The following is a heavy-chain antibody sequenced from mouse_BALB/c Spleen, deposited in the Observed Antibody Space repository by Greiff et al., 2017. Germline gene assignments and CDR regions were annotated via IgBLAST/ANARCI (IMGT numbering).Heavy chain of an antibody. CDR2: INPGSGGT. CDR1: GYAFTNYL. J-gene: IGHJ3*01. CDR3: ARIRDSSGEAWFAY. Sequence: QVQLQQSGAELVRPGTSVKVSCKASGYAFTNYLIEWVKQRPGQGLEWIGVINPGSGGTNYNEKFKGKATLTADKSSSTAYMQLSSLTSEDSAVYFCARIRDSSGEAWFAYWGQGTLVTVSA. V-gene: IGHV1-54*01. D-gene: IGHD3-2*01.